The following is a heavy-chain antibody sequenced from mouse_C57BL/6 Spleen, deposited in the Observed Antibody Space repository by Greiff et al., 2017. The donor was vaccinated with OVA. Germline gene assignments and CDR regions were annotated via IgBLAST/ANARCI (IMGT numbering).Heavy chain of an antibody. Sequence: EVQLVESGGGLVKPGGSLKLSCAASGFTFSDYGMHWVRQAPEQGLEWVAYISSGSSTIYYADTVKGRFTISRDNAKNTLFLQMTRLRSEDTAMYYCARRNTHNSYFDYWGQGTTLTVSS. CDR3: ARRNTHNSYFDY. J-gene: IGHJ2*01. CDR1: GFTFSDYG. D-gene: IGHD1-3*01. CDR2: ISSGSSTI. V-gene: IGHV5-17*01.